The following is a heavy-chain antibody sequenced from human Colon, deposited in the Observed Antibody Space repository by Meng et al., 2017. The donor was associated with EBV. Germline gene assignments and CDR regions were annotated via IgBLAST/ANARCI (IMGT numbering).Heavy chain of an antibody. D-gene: IGHD2/OR15-2a*01. J-gene: IGHJ4*02. Sequence: HVQRAESGPCLVHPSETPSLTCSVSGGSISGYYWNWILQSPGMELGWIGYIYYTGSTNYSPSLERRATFSVDTSKNQFSLRLTSVTAADTAKYYCAQYIRVAGTYYLDHWGPGILVTASS. CDR1: GGSISGYY. CDR3: AQYIRVAGTYYLDH. V-gene: IGHV4-59*03. CDR2: IYYTGST.